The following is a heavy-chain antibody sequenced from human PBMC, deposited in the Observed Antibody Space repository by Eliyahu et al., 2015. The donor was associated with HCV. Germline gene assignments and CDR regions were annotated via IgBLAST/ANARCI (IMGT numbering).Heavy chain of an antibody. CDR3: ARDRVSSFYYYGMDV. D-gene: IGHD6-13*01. Sequence: QVQLQESGPRLMKPSETLSLICTVXGGSINNYHWNWIRQPPGKGLEWIGYMYYSGSTNYNPSLKSRVTISVDTSKNQISLNLRSVTAADTAVYYCARDRVSSFYYYGMDVWSQGTTVTVSS. CDR2: MYYSGST. CDR1: GGSINNYH. V-gene: IGHV4-59*01. J-gene: IGHJ6*02.